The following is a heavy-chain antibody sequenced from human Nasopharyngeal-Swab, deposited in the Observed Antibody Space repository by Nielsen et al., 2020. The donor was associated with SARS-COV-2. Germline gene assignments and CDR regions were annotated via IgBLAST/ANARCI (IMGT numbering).Heavy chain of an antibody. V-gene: IGHV3-7*01. J-gene: IGHJ4*02. D-gene: IGHD3-3*01. CDR2: IKQDGSEK. CDR1: RFTFSSYC. CDR3: ARGRPLGGYYFGYFDY. Sequence: GESLKISCAASRFTFSSYCMSWVRQAPGKGLEWVANIKQDGSEKYYVDSVKGRFTISRDNAKNSLYLQMNSLRAEDTAVYFCARGRPLGGYYFGYFDYWGQGTLVTVSS.